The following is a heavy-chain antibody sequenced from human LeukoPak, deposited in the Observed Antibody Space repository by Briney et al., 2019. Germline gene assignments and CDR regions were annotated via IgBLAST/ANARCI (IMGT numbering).Heavy chain of an antibody. Sequence: ASVKVSCKASGYTFTGYYMHWVRQAPGQGLECMGWINPNSGGTDYAQKFQGRVSMTRDTSISTAYMELSSLRSDDTAVYYCARPPIGLGFFDYWGQGTLVTVSS. J-gene: IGHJ4*02. CDR3: ARPPIGLGFFDY. CDR2: INPNSGGT. V-gene: IGHV1-2*02. D-gene: IGHD7-27*01. CDR1: GYTFTGYY.